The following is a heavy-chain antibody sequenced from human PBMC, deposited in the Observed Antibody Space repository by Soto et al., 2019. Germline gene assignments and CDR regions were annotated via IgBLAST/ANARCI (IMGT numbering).Heavy chain of an antibody. V-gene: IGHV3-74*01. CDR1: GFIFSNYW. Sequence: EVQLVESGGGLVQPGGSLRLSCAASGFIFSNYWMHWVRQAPGKGLVWVSRIKSGEIGISYADSVKGRFTISRDNGKNTLYLQMNSLRVEDTAVYYCARGGADILTGPLDYWGQGTLVTVSS. CDR3: ARGGADILTGPLDY. D-gene: IGHD3-9*01. J-gene: IGHJ4*02. CDR2: IKSGEIGI.